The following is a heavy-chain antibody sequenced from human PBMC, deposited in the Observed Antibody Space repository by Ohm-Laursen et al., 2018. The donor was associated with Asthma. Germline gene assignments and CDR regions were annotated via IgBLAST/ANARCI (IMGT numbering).Heavy chain of an antibody. J-gene: IGHJ4*02. CDR1: GFTFNKHH. CDR3: AKDSSEVVAADEY. CDR2: IDGSGGRT. D-gene: IGHD2-15*01. Sequence: SLRLSCTASGFTFNKHHMTWVRQAPGKGLEWVSAIDGSGGRTYYADSVKGRFTISRDNPRNTLYLQMNSLRAEDTAVHYCAKDSSEVVAADEYWGQGTLVTVSS. V-gene: IGHV3-23*01.